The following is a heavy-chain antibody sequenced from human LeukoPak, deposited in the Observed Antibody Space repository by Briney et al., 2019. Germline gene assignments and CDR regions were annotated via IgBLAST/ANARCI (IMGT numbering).Heavy chain of an antibody. V-gene: IGHV4-34*01. CDR1: GGSFSGYY. Sequence: PSETLSLTCAVYGGSFSGYYWSWIRQPPGKGLEWIGEINHSGSTNYNPPLKSRVTISVDTSKNQFSLKLSSVTAADTAVYYCARTGSGRTHPFDPWGQGTLDTVSS. CDR2: INHSGST. D-gene: IGHD3-10*01. CDR3: ARTGSGRTHPFDP. J-gene: IGHJ5*02.